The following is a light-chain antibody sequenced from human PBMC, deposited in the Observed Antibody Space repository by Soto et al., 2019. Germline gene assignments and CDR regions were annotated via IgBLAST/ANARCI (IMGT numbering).Light chain of an antibody. Sequence: IGLTQSPGILSLSPGVRATLSCKASQSVSSSYLAWYRQNPGQAPRLLIHGAFSRATGIPDRVSGSICGTDLTITISRLEPEEFAGYYCQQYGNSPSITFGQGTRLDIK. J-gene: IGKJ5*01. CDR2: GAF. CDR3: QQYGNSPSIT. V-gene: IGKV3-20*01. CDR1: QSVSSSY.